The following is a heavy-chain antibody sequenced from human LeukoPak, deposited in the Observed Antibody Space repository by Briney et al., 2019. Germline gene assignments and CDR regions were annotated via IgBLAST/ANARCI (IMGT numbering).Heavy chain of an antibody. J-gene: IGHJ4*02. Sequence: SETLSLTCSVSRDSISNYYWSWIRQPPGKGLEWTGYIYYSGTTNYKPSLKSRVTISIDTSKNQFSLKLTSVTAADTAVYYCVGTKYNDSPVSNWGQGSLVTVSS. CDR1: RDSISNYY. D-gene: IGHD1-1*01. V-gene: IGHV4-59*12. CDR2: IYYSGTT. CDR3: VGTKYNDSPVSN.